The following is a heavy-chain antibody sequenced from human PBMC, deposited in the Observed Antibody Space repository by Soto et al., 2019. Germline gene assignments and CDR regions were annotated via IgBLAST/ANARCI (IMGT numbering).Heavy chain of an antibody. Sequence: EVQLVQSGAEVKKPGESLRISCKGSGYSFTSYWISWVRQMPGKGLEWMGRIDPSDSYLNYSPSFQGHVTISADKSISTAYLQWSSLKASDTAMYYCARHMAGDSGRNLDYFDSWGQGTLVTVSS. D-gene: IGHD3-10*01. J-gene: IGHJ4*02. V-gene: IGHV5-10-1*01. CDR1: GYSFTSYW. CDR3: ARHMAGDSGRNLDYFDS. CDR2: IDPSDSYL.